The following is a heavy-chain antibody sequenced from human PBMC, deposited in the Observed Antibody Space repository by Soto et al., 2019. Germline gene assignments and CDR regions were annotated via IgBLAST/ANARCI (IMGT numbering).Heavy chain of an antibody. D-gene: IGHD3-3*01. CDR2: ISGSGGST. Sequence: VQLLESGGGLVQPGGSLRLSCAASGFTFSSYAMSWVRQAPGKGLERVSAISGSGGSTYYADSVKGRFTISRDNSKNTLYLQMNSLRAEDTAVYYCAKHVQIFYYYYYMDVWGKGTTVTVSS. CDR1: GFTFSSYA. J-gene: IGHJ6*03. V-gene: IGHV3-23*01. CDR3: AKHVQIFYYYYYMDV.